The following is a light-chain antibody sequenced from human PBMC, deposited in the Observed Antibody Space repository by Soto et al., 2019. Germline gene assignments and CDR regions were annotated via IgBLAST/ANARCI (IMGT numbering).Light chain of an antibody. CDR2: DVS. CDR3: SSYTSSTTRVV. CDR1: SSDVGSYNY. V-gene: IGLV2-14*01. Sequence: QSALTQPASVSGSPGQSITISCTGTSSDVGSYNYVSWYQQHPGKAPKLMIYDVSNRPSGVSDRFSGSKSGNTASLTISGLQAEDEADYYCSSYTSSTTRVVFGEGTQLTVL. J-gene: IGLJ2*01.